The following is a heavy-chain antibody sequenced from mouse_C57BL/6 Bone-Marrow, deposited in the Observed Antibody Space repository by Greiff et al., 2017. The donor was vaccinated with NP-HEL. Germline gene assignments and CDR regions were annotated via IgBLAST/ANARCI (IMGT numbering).Heavy chain of an antibody. D-gene: IGHD3-2*02. CDR2: IDPETGGT. V-gene: IGHV1-15*01. CDR1: GYTFTDYE. Sequence: QVQLQQSGAELVRPGASVTLSCKASGYTFTDYEMHWVKQTPVHGLEWIGAIDPETGGTAYNQKFKGKAILTADKSSSTAYMELRSLTSEDSAVYYCTRLDSSGLYYFDYWGQGTTLTVSS. CDR3: TRLDSSGLYYFDY. J-gene: IGHJ2*01.